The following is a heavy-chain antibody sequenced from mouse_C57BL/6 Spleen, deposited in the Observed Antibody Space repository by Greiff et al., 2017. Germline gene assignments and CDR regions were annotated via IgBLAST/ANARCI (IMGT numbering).Heavy chain of an antibody. D-gene: IGHD3-3*01. V-gene: IGHV5-17*01. CDR2: ISSGSSTI. J-gene: IGHJ2*01. CDR1: GFTFRDYG. Sequence: EVQGVESGGGLVKPGGSLKLSCAASGFTFRDYGMHWVRQAPEKGLEWVAYISSGSSTIYYADTVKGRFTISRDNAKNTLFLQMTSLRSEDTAMYYCARGRDGNFDYWGQGTTLTVSS. CDR3: ARGRDGNFDY.